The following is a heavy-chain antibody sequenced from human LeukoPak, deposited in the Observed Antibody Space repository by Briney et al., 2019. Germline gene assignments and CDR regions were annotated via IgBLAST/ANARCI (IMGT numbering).Heavy chain of an antibody. CDR3: ARVKQWLVQDYFDY. CDR2: IKQDGSEK. J-gene: IGHJ4*02. Sequence: PGGSLRLSCAASGFTFSSYWMSWVRQAPGKGLEWVANIKQDGSEKYYVDSVKGRFTISRDNAKNSLYLQMNSLRAEDTAVYYCARVKQWLVQDYFDYWGQGTLVTVSS. D-gene: IGHD6-19*01. V-gene: IGHV3-7*01. CDR1: GFTFSSYW.